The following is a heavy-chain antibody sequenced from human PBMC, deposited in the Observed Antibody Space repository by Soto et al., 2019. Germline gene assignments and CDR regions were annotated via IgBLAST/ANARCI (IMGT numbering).Heavy chain of an antibody. CDR1: GFTFSSYS. D-gene: IGHD3-3*01. Sequence: EVQLVESGGGLVKPGGSLRLSCAASGFTFSSYSMNWVRQAPGKGLEWVSSISSSSSYIYYADSVKGRFTISRDNAKNSLYLQMNSLRAEDTAVYYCARDGVRFLEWLTPYGMDVWGQGTTVTVFS. J-gene: IGHJ6*02. CDR3: ARDGVRFLEWLTPYGMDV. CDR2: ISSSSSYI. V-gene: IGHV3-21*01.